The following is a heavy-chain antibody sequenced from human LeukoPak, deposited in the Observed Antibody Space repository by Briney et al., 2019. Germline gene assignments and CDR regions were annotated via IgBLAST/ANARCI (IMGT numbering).Heavy chain of an antibody. D-gene: IGHD6-6*01. J-gene: IGHJ4*02. V-gene: IGHV3-53*05. Sequence: PGGSLRLSCAASGFTVASNYMSWVRQAPGKGLAWVAIIYSGGSTFNADSVKGRLTISRDNSKNTLYLQLGSLRAEGIAVYYCARGPGGVRGEQLVLGPFDYWGQGTLVTVSS. CDR3: ARGPGGVRGEQLVLGPFDY. CDR1: GFTVASNY. CDR2: IYSGGST.